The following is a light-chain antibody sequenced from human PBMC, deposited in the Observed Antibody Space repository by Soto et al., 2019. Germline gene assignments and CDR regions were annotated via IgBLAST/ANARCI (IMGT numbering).Light chain of an antibody. CDR2: GTS. J-gene: IGKJ1*01. CDR3: QRQSSLPRT. V-gene: IGKV3-15*01. CDR1: QSISSY. Sequence: ITQSPSSLSASVGDRVSITCRASQSISSYLNWYQQKPGQAPRLPIHGTSTRATGIPARFSGSGSGTEFTLTISSLQSEDFAVYYCQRQSSLPRTFGQGTKVDIK.